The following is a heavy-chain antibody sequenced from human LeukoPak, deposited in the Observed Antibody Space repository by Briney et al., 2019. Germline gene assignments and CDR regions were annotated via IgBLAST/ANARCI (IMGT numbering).Heavy chain of an antibody. Sequence: GGSLRLSCAASGFTFSHYTMIWVRQAPGKGLEWVSSISGTSRHIYYADSVRGRLTISRDNAKDSLYLQMNNLRPGDTAVYYCAREGYYYGMNVWGQGTTVTVSS. V-gene: IGHV3-21*01. CDR1: GFTFSHYT. CDR3: AREGYYYGMNV. J-gene: IGHJ6*02. CDR2: ISGTSRHI.